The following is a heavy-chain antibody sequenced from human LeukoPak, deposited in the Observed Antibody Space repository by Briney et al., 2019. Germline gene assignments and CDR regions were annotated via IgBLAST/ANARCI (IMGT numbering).Heavy chain of an antibody. Sequence: GGSLRLSCAASGFSFNNAWMSWVRQAPGKGLEWVGRIKSKTDGGTTDYAAPVKGRFTISRDDSKNTLYLQMNSLKTEDTAVYYCTTGRSGSYFYNYWGQGTLVTVSS. CDR1: GFSFNNAW. CDR2: IKSKTDGGTT. V-gene: IGHV3-15*01. J-gene: IGHJ4*02. CDR3: TTGRSGSYFYNY. D-gene: IGHD1-26*01.